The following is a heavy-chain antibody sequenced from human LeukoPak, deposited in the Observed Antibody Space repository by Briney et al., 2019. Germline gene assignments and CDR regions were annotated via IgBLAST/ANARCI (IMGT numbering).Heavy chain of an antibody. CDR1: GGSISSYY. V-gene: IGHV4-59*08. Sequence: SETLSLTCTVSGGSISSYYWSWIRQPPGKGLEWIGYIYYSGSTNYNPSLMSRVTISVSTSKNQFSLKLSSVTAADTAVYYCARSWDNWNYGMDVWGQGTTVTVSS. CDR2: IYYSGST. J-gene: IGHJ6*02. CDR3: ARSWDNWNYGMDV. D-gene: IGHD1-1*01.